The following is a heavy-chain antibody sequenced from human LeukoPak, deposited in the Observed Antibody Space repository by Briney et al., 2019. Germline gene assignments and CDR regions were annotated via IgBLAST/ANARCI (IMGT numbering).Heavy chain of an antibody. CDR2: IYYSGST. CDR3: ARDPGYCSGGSCRDGMDV. J-gene: IGHJ6*02. V-gene: IGHV4-31*03. D-gene: IGHD2-15*01. Sequence: PSQTLSLTCTVSGGSISSGGYYWSWIRQHPGKGLEWIGYIYYSGSTYHNPSLKSRVTISVDTSKNQFSLKLSSVTAADTAVYYCARDPGYCSGGSCRDGMDVWGQGTTVTVSS. CDR1: GGSISSGGYY.